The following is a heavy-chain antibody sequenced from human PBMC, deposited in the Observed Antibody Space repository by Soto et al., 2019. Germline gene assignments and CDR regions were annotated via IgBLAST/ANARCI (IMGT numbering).Heavy chain of an antibody. D-gene: IGHD1-1*01. Sequence: SETLSLTCTASGGSISSSSYYWGWIRQPPGKGLEWIGSIYYSGSTYYNPSLKSRVTISVDTSKNQFSLKLSSVTAADTAVYYCARRAYNWNDFNWFDPWGQGTLVTVSS. CDR3: ARRAYNWNDFNWFDP. CDR2: IYYSGST. J-gene: IGHJ5*02. V-gene: IGHV4-39*01. CDR1: GGSISSSSYY.